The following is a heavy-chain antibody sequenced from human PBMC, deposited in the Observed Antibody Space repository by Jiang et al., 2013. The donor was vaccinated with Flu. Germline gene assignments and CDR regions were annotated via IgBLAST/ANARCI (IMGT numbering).Heavy chain of an antibody. CDR1: GFTFSGFA. D-gene: IGHD6-13*01. Sequence: VQLLESGGGLVRPGRSLRLSCATSGFTFSGFALHWVRQAPGQGLEWVAVISYDGRNTNYADSVKGRFTISRDKSKNTMYLQMNSLRAEDTAVYYCARERGLAAAGYFDYWGQGTLVTVSS. V-gene: IGHV3-30*04. CDR3: ARERGLAAAGYFDY. J-gene: IGHJ4*02. CDR2: ISYDGRNT.